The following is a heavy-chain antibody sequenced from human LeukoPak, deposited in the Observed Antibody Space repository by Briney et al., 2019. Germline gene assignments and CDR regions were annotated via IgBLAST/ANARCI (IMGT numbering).Heavy chain of an antibody. V-gene: IGHV4-59*07. D-gene: IGHD6-13*01. CDR3: ARSGTWYVFDY. CDR2: IYYSGSA. Sequence: SDTLSLTCTVSGGSISSYYWSWIRQPPGKGLEWTGHIYYSGSANYNPSLKSRVTISLDTSKNQFSLKLSSVTAADTAMYYCARSGTWYVFDYWGQGTLVTVSS. CDR1: GGSISSYY. J-gene: IGHJ4*02.